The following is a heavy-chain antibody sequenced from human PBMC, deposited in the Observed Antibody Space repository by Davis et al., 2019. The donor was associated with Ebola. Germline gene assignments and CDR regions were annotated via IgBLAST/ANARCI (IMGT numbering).Heavy chain of an antibody. CDR2: INHGGST. Sequence: PSETLSLTCAVYGGSLSGYYWSWIRQPPGKGLAWIGEINHGGSTNYNPSLKSRVIISVDTSKKQFSLKLSSVTAADTAVYYCARRLWYSSTSNWYFDLWGRGTLVTVSS. V-gene: IGHV4-34*01. CDR1: GGSLSGYY. CDR3: ARRLWYSSTSNWYFDL. J-gene: IGHJ2*01. D-gene: IGHD6-13*01.